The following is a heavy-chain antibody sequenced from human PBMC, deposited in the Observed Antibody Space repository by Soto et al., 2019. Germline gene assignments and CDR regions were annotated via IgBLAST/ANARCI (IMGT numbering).Heavy chain of an antibody. CDR3: ARLWPTTVPTSYFTGNYNGMDV. CDR1: GGSISSGDYY. J-gene: IGHJ6*02. D-gene: IGHD4-17*01. Sequence: SETLSLTCTVSGGSISSGDYYWSWIRQPPGKGLEWIGYIYYSGITYYNPSLRSRLTISVDTSKNQFSLKLSSVTAADTAVYCCARLWPTTVPTSYFTGNYNGMDVWGQGTTVTVSS. CDR2: IYYSGIT. V-gene: IGHV4-30-4*01.